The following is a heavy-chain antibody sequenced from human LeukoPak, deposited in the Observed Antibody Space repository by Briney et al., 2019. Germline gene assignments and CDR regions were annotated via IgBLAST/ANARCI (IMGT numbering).Heavy chain of an antibody. CDR1: GFIVSSNY. CDR2: IYSGGAT. J-gene: IGHJ5*02. Sequence: GGSLRLSCAASGFIVSSNYMSWVRQAPGKGLEWVSVIYSGGATYYADSVKGRFTISRDNSKNMLYLQMNSLRAEDTAVYYCARGPIVGPTKGFDPWGQGTLVTSP. CDR3: ARGPIVGPTKGFDP. V-gene: IGHV3-53*01. D-gene: IGHD1-26*01.